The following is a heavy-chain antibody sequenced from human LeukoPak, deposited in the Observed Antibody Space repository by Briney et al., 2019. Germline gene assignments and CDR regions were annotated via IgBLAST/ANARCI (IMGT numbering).Heavy chain of an antibody. CDR2: ISGSGGGM. CDR1: GFTFTSYA. J-gene: IGHJ4*02. D-gene: IGHD1-1*01. V-gene: IGHV3-23*01. CDR3: AKDGYNWNPVYYFDY. Sequence: GGSLRLSCTASGFTFTSYAMSWVRQAPGKGLEWVSAISGSGGGMYYADSVKGRFTISRDNSKNTLYLQMNSLRAEDTAVYYCAKDGYNWNPVYYFDYWGQGTLVTVSS.